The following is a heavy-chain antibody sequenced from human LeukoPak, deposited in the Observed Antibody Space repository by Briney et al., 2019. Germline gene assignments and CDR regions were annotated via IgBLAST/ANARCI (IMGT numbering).Heavy chain of an antibody. V-gene: IGHV1-2*02. D-gene: IGHD6-19*01. J-gene: IGHJ4*02. CDR3: ARDSVGSGWYSHFDY. CDR2: INPNSGGT. Sequence: ASVKVSCKASGYTFTSYYMHWVRQAPGQGLEWMGWINPNSGGTNYAQKFQGRVTMTRDTSISTAYMELSRLRSDDTAVYYCARDSVGSGWYSHFDYWGQGTLVTVSS. CDR1: GYTFTSYY.